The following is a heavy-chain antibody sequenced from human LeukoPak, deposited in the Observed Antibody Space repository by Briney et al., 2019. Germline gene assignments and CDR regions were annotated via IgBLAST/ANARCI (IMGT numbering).Heavy chain of an antibody. J-gene: IGHJ3*02. D-gene: IGHD3-22*01. CDR1: GGSISSYY. V-gene: IGHV4-4*07. Sequence: PSETLSLTCTVSGGSISSYYWSWIRQPAGKGLEWIGRIYTSGSTNYNPSLKSRVTMSVDTSKTQFSLKLSSVTAADPAVYYCARVGFDCYDSSGYSAFDIWGQGTMVTVSS. CDR2: IYTSGST. CDR3: ARVGFDCYDSSGYSAFDI.